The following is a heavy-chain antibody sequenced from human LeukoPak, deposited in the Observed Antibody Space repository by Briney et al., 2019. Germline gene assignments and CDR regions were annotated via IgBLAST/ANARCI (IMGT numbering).Heavy chain of an antibody. CDR3: ARGVVPAARGVFDY. CDR2: IIPISGTA. V-gene: IGHV1-69*06. Sequence: SVKVSCKASGGTFSSYAISWVRQAPGQGLEWMGGIIPISGTANYAQKFQGRVTITADKSTSTAYMELSSLRSEDTAVYYCARGVVPAARGVFDYWGQGTLVTVSS. CDR1: GGTFSSYA. J-gene: IGHJ4*02. D-gene: IGHD2-2*01.